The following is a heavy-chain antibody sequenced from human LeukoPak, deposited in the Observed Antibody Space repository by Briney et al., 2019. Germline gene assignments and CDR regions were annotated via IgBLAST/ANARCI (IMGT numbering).Heavy chain of an antibody. D-gene: IGHD6-13*01. CDR1: GFTFSSYW. CDR3: AKGRSQQLVDFDY. Sequence: GGSLRLSRAASGFTFSSYWMHWVRQAPGKGLVWVSRIYNDGSRTSYADSVKGRFTISRDNSKNTLYLQMNSLRAEDTAVYYCAKGRSQQLVDFDYWGQGTLVTVSS. J-gene: IGHJ4*02. V-gene: IGHV3-74*01. CDR2: IYNDGSRT.